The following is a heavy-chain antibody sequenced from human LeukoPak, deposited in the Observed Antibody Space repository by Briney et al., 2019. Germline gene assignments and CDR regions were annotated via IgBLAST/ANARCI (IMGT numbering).Heavy chain of an antibody. Sequence: GGSLRLSCAASGFTFSSYAMNWVRQAPGKGLEWISYISTSSTTIYYADSVKGRFTISRDNAKSSLYLQMISLRAEDTAVYYCARVGEGYNSGPFDYWGQGTLVTVSS. D-gene: IGHD5-24*01. J-gene: IGHJ4*02. CDR3: ARVGEGYNSGPFDY. V-gene: IGHV3-48*01. CDR2: ISTSSTTI. CDR1: GFTFSSYA.